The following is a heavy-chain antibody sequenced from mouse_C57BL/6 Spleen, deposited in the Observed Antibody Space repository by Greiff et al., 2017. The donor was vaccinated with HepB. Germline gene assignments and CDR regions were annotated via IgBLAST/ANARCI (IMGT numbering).Heavy chain of an antibody. Sequence: EVQLQESGPGLVKPSQSLSLTCSVTGYSITSGYYWNWIRQFPGNKLEWMGYISYDGSNNYNPSLKNRISITRDTSKNQFFLKLNSVTTADTATYYCARGNYDAGAYAMDYWGQGTSVTVSS. J-gene: IGHJ4*01. CDR3: ARGNYDAGAYAMDY. CDR2: ISYDGSN. D-gene: IGHD2-4*01. V-gene: IGHV3-6*01. CDR1: GYSITSGYY.